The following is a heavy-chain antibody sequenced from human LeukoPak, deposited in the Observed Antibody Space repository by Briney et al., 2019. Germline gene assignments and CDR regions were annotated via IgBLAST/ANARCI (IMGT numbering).Heavy chain of an antibody. CDR3: ARGPSIAARPYYFDY. Sequence: VASVKVSCKASGYTLTSYYMHWVRQAPGQGLEWMGIINPSGGSTSYAQKFQGRVTMTRDTSTSTVYMELSSLRSEDTAVYYCARGPSIAARPYYFDYWGQGTLVTVSS. J-gene: IGHJ4*02. CDR1: GYTLTSYY. CDR2: INPSGGST. V-gene: IGHV1-46*01. D-gene: IGHD6-6*01.